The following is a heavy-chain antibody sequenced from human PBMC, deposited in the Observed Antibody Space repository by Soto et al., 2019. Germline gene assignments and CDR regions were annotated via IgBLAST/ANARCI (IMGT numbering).Heavy chain of an antibody. CDR2: IYYSGST. D-gene: IGHD2-2*01. Sequence: SETLSLTCTVSGGSVSSGSYYWSWIRQPPGKGLEWIGYIYYSGSTNYNPSLKSRVTISVDTPKNQFSLKLSSVTAADTAVYYCASGGVGYCSSTSCVFDYWGQGTLVTSPQ. V-gene: IGHV4-61*01. J-gene: IGHJ4*02. CDR3: ASGGVGYCSSTSCVFDY. CDR1: GGSVSSGSYY.